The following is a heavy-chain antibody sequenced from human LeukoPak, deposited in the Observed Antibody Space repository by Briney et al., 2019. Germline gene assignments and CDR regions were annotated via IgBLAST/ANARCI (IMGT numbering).Heavy chain of an antibody. CDR2: INHSGST. J-gene: IGHJ4*02. CDR1: GGSFSGYY. V-gene: IGHV4-34*01. CDR3: ASSITIFGVVIKTGFDY. Sequence: SETLSLTCAVYGGSFSGYYWSWIRQPPGKGLGWIGEINHSGSTNYNPSLKSRVTISVDTSKNQFSLKLSSVTAADTAVYYCASSITIFGVVIKTGFDYWGQGTLVTVFS. D-gene: IGHD3-3*01.